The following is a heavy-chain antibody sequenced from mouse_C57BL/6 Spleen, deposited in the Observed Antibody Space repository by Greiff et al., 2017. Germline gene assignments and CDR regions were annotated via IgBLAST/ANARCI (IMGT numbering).Heavy chain of an antibody. V-gene: IGHV5-17*01. J-gene: IGHJ2*01. D-gene: IGHD1-1*01. CDR1: GFTFSDYG. Sequence: EVQLQESGGGLVKPGGSLKLSCAASGFTFSDYGMHWVRQAPEKGLEWVAYISSGSSTIYYADTVKGRFTISRDNAKNTLFLQMTSLRSEDTAMYYCARRATVVATGDYWGQGTTLTVSS. CDR3: ARRATVVATGDY. CDR2: ISSGSSTI.